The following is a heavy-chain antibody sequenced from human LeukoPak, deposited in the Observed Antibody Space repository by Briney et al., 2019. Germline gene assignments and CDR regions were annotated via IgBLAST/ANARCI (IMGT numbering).Heavy chain of an antibody. CDR2: IYYSGST. D-gene: IGHD6-13*01. J-gene: IGHJ5*02. V-gene: IGHV4-31*03. CDR1: GGSISNGDHY. Sequence: KSSETLSLTCTVSGGSISNGDHYWSWIRQHPGKGLEWIGHIYYSGSTYYNPSLKSRGIISVETSKNQFSLKLSSVTAADTAVYYCARDHGGSSSWYSAWGQGTLVTVSS. CDR3: ARDHGGSSSWYSA.